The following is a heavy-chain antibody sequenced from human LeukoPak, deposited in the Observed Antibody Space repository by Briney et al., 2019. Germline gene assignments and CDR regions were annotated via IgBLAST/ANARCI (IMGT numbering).Heavy chain of an antibody. CDR1: GFTFSSYE. D-gene: IGHD5-24*01. CDR3: ARDGSPEASINYFDT. J-gene: IGHJ5*02. CDR2: ISSSGTTT. V-gene: IGHV3-48*03. Sequence: GGSLRLSCAASGFTFSSYEMNWVRQAPGKGLEWVSYISSSGTTTFYADSVKGRFTISRDNAKNSLYLEMNSLSADDTALYYCARDGSPEASINYFDTWGQGTPVTVSS.